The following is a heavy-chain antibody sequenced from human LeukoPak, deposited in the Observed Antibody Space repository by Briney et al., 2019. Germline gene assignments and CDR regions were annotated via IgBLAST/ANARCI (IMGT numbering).Heavy chain of an antibody. J-gene: IGHJ3*02. V-gene: IGHV1-8*02. CDR3: ARVKGQWLVRSGAFDI. CDR1: GYTFTSYG. CDR2: MNPNSGNT. D-gene: IGHD6-19*01. Sequence: ASVKVSCKASGYTFTSYGISWVRQAPGRGLEWMGWMNPNSGNTGYAQKFQGRVTMTRNTSISTAYMELSSLRSEDTAVYYCARVKGQWLVRSGAFDIWGQGTMVTVSS.